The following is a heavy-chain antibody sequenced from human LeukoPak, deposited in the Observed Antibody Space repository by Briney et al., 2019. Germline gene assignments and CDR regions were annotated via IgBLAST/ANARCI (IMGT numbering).Heavy chain of an antibody. Sequence: ASVKVSCKASGYTFTTYGIGWVRQAPGQGLEWMGWISGYNGNTDYAQKFQGRVTMTTDTSTSTAYMELRSLRSDDTAVYYCARTSHESVLYWSDPWGQGTLVNVSS. D-gene: IGHD3-16*01. J-gene: IGHJ5*02. CDR2: ISGYNGNT. CDR3: ARTSHESVLYWSDP. CDR1: GYTFTTYG. V-gene: IGHV1-18*01.